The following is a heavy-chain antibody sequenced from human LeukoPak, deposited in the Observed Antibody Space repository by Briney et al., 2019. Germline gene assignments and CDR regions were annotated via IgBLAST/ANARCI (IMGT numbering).Heavy chain of an antibody. D-gene: IGHD5-24*01. CDR1: GFTFTNAW. J-gene: IGHJ4*02. Sequence: GGSLRLSCTGSGFTFTNAWMSSVPQAPGKGLEWGPRIKSKINGRATHYAETLKGRFTISRDDSENPLYLQMNGLITEDTAVYYCDTGGRDGAFQFDSWGQGTLVTVSS. CDR2: IKSKINGRAT. CDR3: DTGGRDGAFQFDS. V-gene: IGHV3-15*01.